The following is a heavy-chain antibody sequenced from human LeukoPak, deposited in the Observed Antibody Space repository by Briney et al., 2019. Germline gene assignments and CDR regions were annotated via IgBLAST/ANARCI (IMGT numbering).Heavy chain of an antibody. CDR2: IYYSGST. V-gene: IGHV4-39*01. CDR3: ADILTGYRNFDY. Sequence: SETLSLTCTVSGGSISSSSYYWGWIRQPPGKGLEWIGSIYYSGSTYYNPSLKSRVTISVDTSKNQFSLKLSSVTAADTAVYYCADILTGYRNFDYWGQGTLVTVSS. CDR1: GGSISSSSYY. D-gene: IGHD3-9*01. J-gene: IGHJ4*02.